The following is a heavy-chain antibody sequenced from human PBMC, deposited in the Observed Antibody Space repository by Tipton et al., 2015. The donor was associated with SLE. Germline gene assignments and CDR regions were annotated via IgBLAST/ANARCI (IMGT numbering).Heavy chain of an antibody. CDR1: GGSISSSNW. J-gene: IGHJ4*02. Sequence: SLRLSCAVSGGSISSSNWWSWVRQPPGKGLEWIGEIYHSGSTNYNPSLKSRVTISVDKSKNQFSLKLSSVTAADTAVYHCARDAYCSGGSCYGFDSWGPGTLVAVSS. CDR2: IYHSGST. D-gene: IGHD2-15*01. CDR3: ARDAYCSGGSCYGFDS. V-gene: IGHV4-4*02.